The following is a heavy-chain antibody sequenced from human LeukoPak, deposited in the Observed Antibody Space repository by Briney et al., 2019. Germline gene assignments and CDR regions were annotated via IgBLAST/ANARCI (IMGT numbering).Heavy chain of an antibody. J-gene: IGHJ6*02. CDR1: EYKFSNYW. D-gene: IGHD3-16*01. CDR2: IYPADGDT. Sequence: GESLKISCKGSEYKFSNYWIAWVRQVPGKGLEWMGSIYPADGDTRYNPSFRGQVTISADKSINTAYLQWTSLKASDTAIYFCAGHLGGSSWHRGLDVWGQGATVTISS. CDR3: AGHLGGSSWHRGLDV. V-gene: IGHV5-51*01.